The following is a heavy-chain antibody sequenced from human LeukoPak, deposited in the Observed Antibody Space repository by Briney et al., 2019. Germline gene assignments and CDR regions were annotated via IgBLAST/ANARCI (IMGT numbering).Heavy chain of an antibody. Sequence: GGSLRLSCAASGFTFSTYWMHWVRQVPGKGLAWVSRINPDETRTNYADSVKGRFTISRDNAQNTLYLQMNSLRGEDTAVYNCARYGGFLDYWGQGTLVTVSS. CDR3: ARYGGFLDY. CDR1: GFTFSTYW. CDR2: INPDETRT. D-gene: IGHD3-16*01. V-gene: IGHV3-74*01. J-gene: IGHJ4*02.